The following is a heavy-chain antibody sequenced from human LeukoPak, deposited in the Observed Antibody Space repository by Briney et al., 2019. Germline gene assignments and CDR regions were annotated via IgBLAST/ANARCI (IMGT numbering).Heavy chain of an antibody. J-gene: IGHJ6*03. CDR3: ARGMGDYYGSGSYYNYYMDV. V-gene: IGHV3-23*01. Sequence: GGSLRLSCAASGFTFSSYAMSWVRQAPGKGLEWVSAISGSGGSTYYADSVKGRFTISRDNAKNSLYLQMNSLRAEDTAVYYCARGMGDYYGSGSYYNYYMDVWGKGTTVTISS. D-gene: IGHD3-10*01. CDR1: GFTFSSYA. CDR2: ISGSGGST.